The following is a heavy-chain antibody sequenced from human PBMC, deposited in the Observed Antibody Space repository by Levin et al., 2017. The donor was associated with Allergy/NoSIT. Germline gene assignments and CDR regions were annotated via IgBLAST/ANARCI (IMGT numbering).Heavy chain of an antibody. V-gene: IGHV3-15*01. CDR3: TTVSGTTLGYFYYHAMDV. Sequence: SCAASGLTFINAWVSWVRQAPGKGLEWVGRIKSKTDGGTTDYAAPVKGRFTISRDDSKNTLYLEMSSLKTEDTAVYYCTTVSGTTLGYFYYHAMDVWGQGTTVTVSS. J-gene: IGHJ6*02. CDR2: IKSKTDGGTT. D-gene: IGHD1-20*01. CDR1: GLTFINAW.